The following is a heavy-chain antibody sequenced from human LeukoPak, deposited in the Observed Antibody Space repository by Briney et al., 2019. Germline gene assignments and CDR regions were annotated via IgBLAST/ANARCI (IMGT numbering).Heavy chain of an antibody. CDR1: GFTFSSYE. J-gene: IGHJ6*03. Sequence: GGSLRLSCAASGFTFSSYELNWVRQAPGKGLEGVSYIVFSGSTIHYANSVKGRFTISRDNAKNSVYLQMNNLRGEDTAIYYCARGQGLANHYYYMDVWGKGTTVTVSS. CDR3: ARGQGLANHYYYMDV. CDR2: IVFSGSTI. V-gene: IGHV3-48*03.